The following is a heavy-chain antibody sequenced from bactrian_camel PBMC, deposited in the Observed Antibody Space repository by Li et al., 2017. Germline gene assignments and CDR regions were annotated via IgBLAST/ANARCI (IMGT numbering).Heavy chain of an antibody. D-gene: IGHD1*01. V-gene: IGHV3S40*01. Sequence: VQLVESGGGSVQAGGSLRLSCAASGYTYSSYCMGWFRQAPGKEREGVAGINTDYGKTYYADFVKGRFTISQDNAKKTVYLQMNNLKPEDTAMYYCVADFGAERVEGVHFFAYRGEGTQVTVS. CDR1: GYTYSSYC. J-gene: IGHJ4*01. CDR2: INTDYGKT.